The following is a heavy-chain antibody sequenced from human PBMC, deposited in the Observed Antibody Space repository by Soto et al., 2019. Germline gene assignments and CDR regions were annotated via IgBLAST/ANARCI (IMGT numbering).Heavy chain of an antibody. CDR2: IKQDGSEK. J-gene: IGHJ6*02. Sequence: PGGSLRLSCAASGFTFSSYWMSWVRQAPGKGLEWVANIKQDGSEKYYSTSLKTRLTISKDTSKNQVVLTMTNMDPVDTATYYCAREPAGPTLNYYYGMDVWGQGTKVTVSS. V-gene: IGHV3-7*04. CDR1: GFTFSSYW. CDR3: AREPAGPTLNYYYGMDV. D-gene: IGHD1-26*01.